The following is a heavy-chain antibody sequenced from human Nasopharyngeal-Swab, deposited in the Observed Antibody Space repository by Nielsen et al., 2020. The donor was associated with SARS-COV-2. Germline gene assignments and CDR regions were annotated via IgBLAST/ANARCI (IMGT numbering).Heavy chain of an antibody. Sequence: GGSLRLSCAASGFTFSSYWMSWVRQAPGEGLVWVSRMNSDGSRTSYADSVKGRFTISRDNAKNTLYLQMNSLRAEDTAVYYCARVDVHDAFDVWGQGTMVTVSS. J-gene: IGHJ3*01. V-gene: IGHV3-74*01. D-gene: IGHD3-16*01. CDR1: GFTFSSYW. CDR3: ARVDVHDAFDV. CDR2: MNSDGSRT.